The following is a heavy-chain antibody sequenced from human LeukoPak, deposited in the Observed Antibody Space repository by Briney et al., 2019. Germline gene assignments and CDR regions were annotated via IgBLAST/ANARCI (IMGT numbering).Heavy chain of an antibody. J-gene: IGHJ4*02. CDR2: ISGSGGRT. CDR3: AKDYCTSGVCLVFDH. D-gene: IGHD2-8*01. V-gene: IGHV3-23*01. Sequence: GGSLRLSCAASGFTFSSHAMSWVRQAPGKGLEWVSGISGSGGRTYYADSVKGRFTISRDNFKNTLYLQMNSLRAEDTAVYYCAKDYCTSGVCLVFDHWGQGTLVTVSS. CDR1: GFTFSSHA.